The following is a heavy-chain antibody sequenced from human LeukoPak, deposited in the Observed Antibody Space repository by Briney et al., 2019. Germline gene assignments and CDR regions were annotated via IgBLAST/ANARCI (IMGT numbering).Heavy chain of an antibody. Sequence: SETLSLTCAVYGGSFSGYYWSWIRQPPGKGLEWIGEINHSGSTNYNPSLKSRVTISVDTSKNQFSLKLSSVTAADTAVYYCASVGGRLPHLACFDYWGQGTLVTVSS. CDR1: GGSFSGYY. J-gene: IGHJ4*02. CDR2: INHSGST. CDR3: ASVGGRLPHLACFDY. D-gene: IGHD1-26*01. V-gene: IGHV4-34*01.